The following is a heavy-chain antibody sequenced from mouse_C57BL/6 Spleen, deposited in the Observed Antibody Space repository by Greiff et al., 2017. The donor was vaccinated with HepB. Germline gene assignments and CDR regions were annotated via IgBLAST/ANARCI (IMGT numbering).Heavy chain of an antibody. CDR1: GFTFSSYA. J-gene: IGHJ1*03. CDR2: ISDGGSYT. Sequence: EVMLVESGGGLVKPGGSLKLSCAASGFTFSSYAMSWVRQTPEKRLEWVATISDGGSYTYYPDNVKGRFTISRDNAKNNLYLQMSHLKSEDTAMYYCARDLQFGYFDVWGTGTTVTVSS. D-gene: IGHD2-1*01. CDR3: ARDLQFGYFDV. V-gene: IGHV5-4*01.